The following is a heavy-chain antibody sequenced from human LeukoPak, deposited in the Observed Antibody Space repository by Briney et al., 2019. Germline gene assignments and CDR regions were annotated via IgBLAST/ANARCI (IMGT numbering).Heavy chain of an antibody. J-gene: IGHJ4*02. CDR2: FDPEDGET. V-gene: IGHV1-24*01. D-gene: IGHD6-19*01. CDR3: ATVKIAVAGLGY. Sequence: GASVKVSCEVSGYTLTELSMHWVRQAPGKGLEWMGGFDPEDGETIYAQKFQGRVTMTEDTSTDTAYMELSSLRSEDTAVYYCATVKIAVAGLGYWGQGTLVTVSS. CDR1: GYTLTELS.